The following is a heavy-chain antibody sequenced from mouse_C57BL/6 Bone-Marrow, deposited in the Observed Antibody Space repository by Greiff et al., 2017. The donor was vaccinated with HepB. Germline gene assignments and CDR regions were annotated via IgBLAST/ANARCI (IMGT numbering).Heavy chain of an antibody. V-gene: IGHV10-1*01. CDR2: IRSKSNNYAT. Sequence: EVKLVESGGGLVQPKGSLKLSCAASGFSFNTYAMNWVRQAPGKGLEWVARIRSKSNNYATYYADSVKDRFTISRDGSESMLYLQMNNLKTEDTARYYCVRQRKHYAMDYWGQGTSVTVSS. CDR1: GFSFNTYA. CDR3: VRQRKHYAMDY. J-gene: IGHJ4*01.